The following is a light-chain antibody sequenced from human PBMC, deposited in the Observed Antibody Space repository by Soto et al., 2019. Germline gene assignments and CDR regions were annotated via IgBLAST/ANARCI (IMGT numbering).Light chain of an antibody. V-gene: IGKV1-5*03. CDR1: QSISSW. CDR3: QQYNSYRT. CDR2: KAS. J-gene: IGKJ1*01. Sequence: DIQMTQSPSTLSASVGDRVTITCRASQSISSWLAWYQQKPGKAPKLLIYKASSLESGVPSRFSGSGSGTEFTLTISSLQPDDVATYYCQQYNSYRTVGQGTKVEIK.